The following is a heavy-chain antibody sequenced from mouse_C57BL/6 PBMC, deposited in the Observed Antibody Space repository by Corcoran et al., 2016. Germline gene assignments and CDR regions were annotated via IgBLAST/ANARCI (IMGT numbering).Heavy chain of an antibody. D-gene: IGHD1-1*01. Sequence: QVQLKQSGAELVRPGASVKLSCKASGYTFTDYYINWVKQRPGQGLEWIARIYPGSGNTYYNEKFKGKATLTAEKSSSTAYMQLSSLTSEDSAVYFCARCDYYGREYYFDYWGQGTTLTVSS. J-gene: IGHJ2*01. CDR3: ARCDYYGREYYFDY. CDR2: IYPGSGNT. CDR1: GYTFTDYY. V-gene: IGHV1-76*01.